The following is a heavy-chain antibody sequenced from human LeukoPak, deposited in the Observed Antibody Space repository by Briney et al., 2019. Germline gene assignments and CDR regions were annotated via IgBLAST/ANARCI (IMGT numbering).Heavy chain of an antibody. CDR3: TTVGGPYYDFWSGYNTLFDY. J-gene: IGHJ4*02. V-gene: IGHV3-15*01. Sequence: GGSLRLSCAASGFTFSNAWMSWVRQAPGKGLEWVGRIKSKTDGGRTDYAAPVKGRFTSSRDDSKNTLYLQMNSLKTEDTAVYYCTTVGGPYYDFWSGYNTLFDYWGQGTLVTVSS. CDR2: IKSKTDGGRT. CDR1: GFTFSNAW. D-gene: IGHD3-3*01.